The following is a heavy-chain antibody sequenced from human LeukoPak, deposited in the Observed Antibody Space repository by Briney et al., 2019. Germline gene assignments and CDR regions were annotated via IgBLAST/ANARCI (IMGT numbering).Heavy chain of an antibody. Sequence: GGSLRLSCAASGLIFSDEYMSWIRQAPGKGLEWVSYISNTADFIAYADSVKGRFTISRDNAKNSLYLQMNSLRAEDAAAYYCVRARGAGPGAHFDYWGQGTLVTVSS. J-gene: IGHJ4*02. CDR2: ISNTADFI. CDR1: GLIFSDEY. CDR3: VRARGAGPGAHFDY. D-gene: IGHD3-10*01. V-gene: IGHV3-11*01.